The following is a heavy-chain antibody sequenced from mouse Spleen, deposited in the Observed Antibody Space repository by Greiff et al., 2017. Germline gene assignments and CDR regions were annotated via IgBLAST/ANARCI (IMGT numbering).Heavy chain of an antibody. V-gene: IGHV5-6*01. Sequence: EVKLVESGGDLVKPGGSLKLSCAASGFTFSSYGMSWVRQTPDKRLEWVATISSGGSYTYYPDSVKGRFTISRDNAKNTLYLQMSSLKSEDTAMYYCARHNYGSSYAYFDYWGQGTTLTVSS. CDR2: ISSGGSYT. J-gene: IGHJ2*01. D-gene: IGHD1-1*01. CDR1: GFTFSSYG. CDR3: ARHNYGSSYAYFDY.